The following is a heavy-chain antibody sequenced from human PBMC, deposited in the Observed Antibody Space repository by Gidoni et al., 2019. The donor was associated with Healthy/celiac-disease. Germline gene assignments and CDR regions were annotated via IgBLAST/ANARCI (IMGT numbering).Heavy chain of an antibody. J-gene: IGHJ6*02. CDR3: ARDSATMVRGVLIYYYYGMDV. D-gene: IGHD3-10*01. V-gene: IGHV3-33*01. CDR2: IGDDGSNK. Sequence: QVQLVESGGGVVQPGRSLRLSCAASGFTFSSYGMHWVRQAPGTGLEWVAVIGDDGSNKYYADSVKGRFTISRDNSKNTLYLQMNSLRAEDTAVYYCARDSATMVRGVLIYYYYGMDVWGQGTTVTVSS. CDR1: GFTFSSYG.